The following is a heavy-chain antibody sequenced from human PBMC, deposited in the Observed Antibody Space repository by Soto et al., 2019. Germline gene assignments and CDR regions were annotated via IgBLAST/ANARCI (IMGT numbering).Heavy chain of an antibody. J-gene: IGHJ4*02. CDR1: GFTFSSSS. D-gene: IGHD3-10*01. CDR2: TSSQGGYI. V-gene: IGHV3-21*01. Sequence: EVQLVDSGGGLVKPGGSLRLSCAASGFTFSSSSMNWVRQAPGQGLEWVLCTSSQGGYIYYADSVKGRFTISRDNAKNSLYLQMNSLRAEDTAVYYCARGPYGSGSYSYSDYWGQGILVTVSS. CDR3: ARGPYGSGSYSYSDY.